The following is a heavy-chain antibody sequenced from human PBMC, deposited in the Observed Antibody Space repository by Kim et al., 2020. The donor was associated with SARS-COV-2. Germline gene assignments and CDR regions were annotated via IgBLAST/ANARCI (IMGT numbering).Heavy chain of an antibody. CDR3: SRNGLGDGGGVINYCDY. CDR2: IYYSGNT. D-gene: IGHD3-10*01. Sequence: SETLSLTCTVSGGSLSSNYRSWIRQPPGKGLEWIAYIYYSGNTNYNTTPKSRVIISEETSKNHFSLMLNYVTAADTAVLYCSRNGLGDGGGVINYCDYWG. V-gene: IGHV4-59*01. CDR1: GGSLSSNY. J-gene: IGHJ4*01.